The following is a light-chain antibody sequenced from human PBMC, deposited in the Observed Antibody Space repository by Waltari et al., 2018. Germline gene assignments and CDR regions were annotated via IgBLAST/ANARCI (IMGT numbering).Light chain of an antibody. Sequence: SALTQPASVSGSPGQSITISCTESSIDVADYPILSWYHHHPGGAPKLLIYEVSKRPSGVSSRFSGSKSGKTASLTISGLQAEDEGDYYCCAFAGYGVYVFGSGTHVAVL. CDR3: CAFAGYGVYV. CDR2: EVS. J-gene: IGLJ1*01. V-gene: IGLV2-23*02. CDR1: SIDVADYPI.